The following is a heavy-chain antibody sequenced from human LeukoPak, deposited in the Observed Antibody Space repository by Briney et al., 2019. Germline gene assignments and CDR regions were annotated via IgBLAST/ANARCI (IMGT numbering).Heavy chain of an antibody. V-gene: IGHV1-18*01. CDR1: GYTFTSYG. Sequence: GASVKVSCKASGYTFTSYGISWVRQAPGQGLEWMGWISAYNGNTNYAQKLQGRVTMTTDTSTSTAYMELRSLRSDDTAVYYCARDGAGRWLHWGPTDDYWGQGTLVTVSS. D-gene: IGHD5-24*01. CDR3: ARDGAGRWLHWGPTDDY. CDR2: ISAYNGNT. J-gene: IGHJ4*02.